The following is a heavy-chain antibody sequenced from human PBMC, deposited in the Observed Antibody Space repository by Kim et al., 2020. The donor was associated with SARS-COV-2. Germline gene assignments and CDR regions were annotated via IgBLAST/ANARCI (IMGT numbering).Heavy chain of an antibody. D-gene: IGHD2-2*01. CDR3: ARDHCSSTSCLGIDY. CDR2: ISSSSSYT. J-gene: IGHJ4*02. Sequence: GGSLRLSCAASGFTFSDYYMSWIRQAPGKGLEWVSYISSSSSYTNYADSVKGRFTISRDNAKNSLYLQMNSLRAEDTAVYYCARDHCSSTSCLGIDYWGQGTLVTVSS. CDR1: GFTFSDYY. V-gene: IGHV3-11*06.